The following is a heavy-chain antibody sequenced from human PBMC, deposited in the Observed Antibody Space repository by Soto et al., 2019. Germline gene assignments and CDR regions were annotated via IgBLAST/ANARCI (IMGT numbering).Heavy chain of an antibody. V-gene: IGHV3-30*18. CDR3: AKAGYYDFWSGYYTHYYYGMDV. CDR1: GFTFSSYG. CDR2: ISYDGSNK. J-gene: IGHJ6*02. Sequence: SLRLSCAASGFTFSSYGMHWVRQAPGKGLEWVAVISYDGSNKYYADSVKVRFTISRYNSKNTLYLQMNSLRAEDTAVYYCAKAGYYDFWSGYYTHYYYGMDVWGQGTTVTSP. D-gene: IGHD3-3*01.